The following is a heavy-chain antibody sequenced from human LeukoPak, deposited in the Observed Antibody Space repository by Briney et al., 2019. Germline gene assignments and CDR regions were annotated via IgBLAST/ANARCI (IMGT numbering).Heavy chain of an antibody. J-gene: IGHJ1*01. V-gene: IGHV1-18*01. CDR1: GYTFTSYG. D-gene: IGHD1-14*01. CDR3: ARDGPRGYFQH. CDR2: INTYNGHT. Sequence: GASVKVSCNTSGYTFTSYGISWVRQAPGQGLEYMGWINTYNGHTNYAQKLQGRVTVTTDTSTSTAYSELRSLRSDDTAVYYCARDGPRGYFQHWGQGTLITVSS.